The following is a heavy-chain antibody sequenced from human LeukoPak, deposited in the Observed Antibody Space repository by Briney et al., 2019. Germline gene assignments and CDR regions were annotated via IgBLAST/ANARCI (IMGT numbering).Heavy chain of an antibody. CDR2: INHSGST. Sequence: SETLSLTCAVYGGSFSDYYWSWIRQPPGKGLEWIGEINHSGSTNYNPSLKSRVTISVDTSKNQFSLKLSSVTAADTAVYYCARHVARGILSGSYNYWGQGTLVTVSS. CDR1: GGSFSDYY. CDR3: ARHVARGILSGSYNY. D-gene: IGHD1-26*01. J-gene: IGHJ4*02. V-gene: IGHV4-34*01.